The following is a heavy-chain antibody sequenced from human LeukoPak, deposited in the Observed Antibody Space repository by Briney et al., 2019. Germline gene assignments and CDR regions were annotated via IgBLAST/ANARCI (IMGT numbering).Heavy chain of an antibody. D-gene: IGHD3-3*01. CDR2: ISSSGDTT. CDR1: GFTFSSFT. Sequence: GGSLRLSRTASGFTFSSFTMSWVRQAPGKGLEWVSGISSSGDTTYYADSVRGRFTISRDNSKKTMYLQMRSLRAEDTAVYYCAKDYSIWSGYYFDFWGQGILVTVSS. J-gene: IGHJ4*02. CDR3: AKDYSIWSGYYFDF. V-gene: IGHV3-23*01.